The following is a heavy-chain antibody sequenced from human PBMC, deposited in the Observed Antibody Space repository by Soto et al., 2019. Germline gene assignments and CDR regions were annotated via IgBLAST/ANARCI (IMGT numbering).Heavy chain of an antibody. J-gene: IGHJ4*02. CDR3: ARGSWDSRGYYPSGLYTLVYFDY. V-gene: IGHV3-53*01. CDR1: GFNVSSNY. CDR2: IYSGGST. Sequence: GGSLRLSCAASGFNVSSNYMSWVRQAPGKGLEWLSVIYSGGSTYYAESVKGRFTISRDNSKNTLNLQMNALKASDSAIYYCARGSWDSRGYYPSGLYTLVYFDYWAQGTLVTVSS. D-gene: IGHD3-22*01.